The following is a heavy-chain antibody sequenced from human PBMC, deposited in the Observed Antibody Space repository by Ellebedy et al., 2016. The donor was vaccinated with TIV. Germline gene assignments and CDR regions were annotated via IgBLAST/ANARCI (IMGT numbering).Heavy chain of an antibody. V-gene: IGHV3-21*01. J-gene: IGHJ4*02. CDR2: ISSSSSYI. D-gene: IGHD4-17*01. CDR1: GFTFSSYS. CDR3: ARVATVTSVYDY. Sequence: GESLKISXAASGFTFSSYSMNWVRQAPGKGLEWVSSISSSSSYIYYADSVKGRFTISRDNAKNSLYLQMNSLRAEDTAVYYCARVATVTSVYDYWGQGTLVTVSS.